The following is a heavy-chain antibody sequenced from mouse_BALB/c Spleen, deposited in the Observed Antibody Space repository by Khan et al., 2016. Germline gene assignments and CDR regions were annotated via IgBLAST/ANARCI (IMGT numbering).Heavy chain of an antibody. V-gene: IGHV1-54*01. J-gene: IGHJ4*01. CDR1: GYAFTNYL. CDR3: ARYDGNYYAMDY. D-gene: IGHD2-3*01. CDR2: INPGSGGT. Sequence: QVQLQQSGAELVRPGTSVKVSCKASGYAFTNYLIEWVKQRPGQGLEWIGVINPGSGGTNYNETFKGKATLTADKSASTACRQLSSLTSDDSAVYFCARYDGNYYAMDYWGQGTSVTVSS.